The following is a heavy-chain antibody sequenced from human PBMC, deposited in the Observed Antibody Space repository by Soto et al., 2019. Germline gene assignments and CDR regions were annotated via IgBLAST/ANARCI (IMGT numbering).Heavy chain of an antibody. CDR3: VRHEVHYGSGSYPLDY. J-gene: IGHJ4*02. Sequence: QVQLQESGPGLVKPSETLSLTCTVSGGSIRSDYWSWIRQPPGKGLEWIGYIYYSGTTNYNPSLKSRVTISVDTSKNHFSLKLSSVTAADTAVYYCVRHEVHYGSGSYPLDYWGQGTLVTVSS. CDR2: IYYSGTT. D-gene: IGHD3-10*01. CDR1: GGSIRSDY. V-gene: IGHV4-59*08.